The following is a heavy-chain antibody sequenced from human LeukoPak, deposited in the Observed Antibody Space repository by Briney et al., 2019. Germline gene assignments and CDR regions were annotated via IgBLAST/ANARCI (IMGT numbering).Heavy chain of an antibody. Sequence: SETLSLTCTVSGVSISSYYWSWIRQPPGKGLDWIGSIYTSGSTNYNPSLKSRVTMSVDTSKNQFSLKLSSVTAADTAVYYCARLWQRGAFDIWGQGTMVTVSS. CDR2: IYTSGST. J-gene: IGHJ3*02. CDR3: ARLWQRGAFDI. CDR1: GVSISSYY. V-gene: IGHV4-4*07. D-gene: IGHD6-25*01.